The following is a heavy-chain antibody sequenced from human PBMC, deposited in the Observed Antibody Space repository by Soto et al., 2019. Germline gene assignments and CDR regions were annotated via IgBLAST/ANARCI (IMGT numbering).Heavy chain of an antibody. CDR1: GASMNSYH. J-gene: IGHJ6*02. D-gene: IGHD5-18*01. CDR2: IHSSGST. Sequence: SETLSLTCTVSGASMNSYHWSWIRQPAGKGLEWIGHIHSSGSTNYNPSLKSRVTISVDTSKNQLSLSLRSVTAADTAVYFCARISSVDPYGYVNGGLDVWGQGTTVTVSS. V-gene: IGHV4-4*07. CDR3: ARISSVDPYGYVNGGLDV.